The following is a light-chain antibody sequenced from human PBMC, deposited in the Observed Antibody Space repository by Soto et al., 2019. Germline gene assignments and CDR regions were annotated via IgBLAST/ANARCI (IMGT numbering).Light chain of an antibody. CDR2: GAS. Sequence: EIVMTQSPATLSVSPGERATLSCRASQSVSSNLAWYQRKPGQAPRLLIYGASTRATGIPDRFSGSGFGTEFTLTISSLQSEDFAVYYCQQYNNCPWTFGQGTKVEIK. V-gene: IGKV3-15*01. CDR1: QSVSSN. CDR3: QQYNNCPWT. J-gene: IGKJ1*01.